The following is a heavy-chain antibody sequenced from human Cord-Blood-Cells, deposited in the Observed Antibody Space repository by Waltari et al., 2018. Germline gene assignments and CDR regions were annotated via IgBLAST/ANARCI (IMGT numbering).Heavy chain of an antibody. D-gene: IGHD2-2*01. Sequence: QVQLVESGGGVVQPARSLRLSCSASGFTFSRYALHWFLQAPGKGLEWVAVISYDGSNKYYADSVKGRFTISRDNSKNTLYLQMNSLRAEDTAVYYCARDPGYCSSTSCYNWFDPWGQGTLVTVSS. CDR3: ARDPGYCSSTSCYNWFDP. V-gene: IGHV3-30-3*01. CDR2: ISYDGSNK. J-gene: IGHJ5*02. CDR1: GFTFSRYA.